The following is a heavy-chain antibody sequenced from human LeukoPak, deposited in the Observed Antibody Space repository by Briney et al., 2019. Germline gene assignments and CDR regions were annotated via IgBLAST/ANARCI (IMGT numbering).Heavy chain of an antibody. Sequence: PGGSLRLSCAASGFTFSSYWMHWVRQAPGKGLVWVSRINSDGSSTSYADSVKGRFTISRDNAKNTLYLQMNSLRAGDTAVYYCATYSSGWAYYFDYWGQGTLVTVSS. D-gene: IGHD6-19*01. CDR1: GFTFSSYW. V-gene: IGHV3-74*01. CDR3: ATYSSGWAYYFDY. CDR2: INSDGSST. J-gene: IGHJ4*02.